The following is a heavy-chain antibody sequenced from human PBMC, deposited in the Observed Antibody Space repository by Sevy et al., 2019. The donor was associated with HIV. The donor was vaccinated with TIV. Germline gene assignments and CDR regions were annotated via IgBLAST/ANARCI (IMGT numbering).Heavy chain of an antibody. J-gene: IGHJ6*02. CDR3: ARGGDDYVWGSYPNYYYYGMDV. CDR1: GGTFSSYA. Sequence: SSVKVSCKASGGTFSSYAISWVRQAPGQGIEWMGGIIPIFGTANYAQKFQGRVTITADESTSTAYMELSSLSSEDTAVYYCARGGDDYVWGSYPNYYYYGMDVWGQGTTVTVSS. CDR2: IIPIFGTA. V-gene: IGHV1-69*13. D-gene: IGHD3-16*02.